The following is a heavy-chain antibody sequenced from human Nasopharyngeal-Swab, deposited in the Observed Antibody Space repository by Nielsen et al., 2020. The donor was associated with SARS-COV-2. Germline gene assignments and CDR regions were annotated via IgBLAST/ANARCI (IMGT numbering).Heavy chain of an antibody. D-gene: IGHD2-2*01. CDR3: ARGDIVVVPAEAEFGMDV. V-gene: IGHV3-21*01. CDR2: ISSSSSYI. Sequence: GGSLRLSCAASGFTFSSYAMSWVRQAPGKGLEWVSSISSSSSYIYYADSVKGRFTISRDNAKNSLYLQMNSLRAEDTAVYYCARGDIVVVPAEAEFGMDVWGQGTTVTVSS. CDR1: GFTFSSYA. J-gene: IGHJ6*02.